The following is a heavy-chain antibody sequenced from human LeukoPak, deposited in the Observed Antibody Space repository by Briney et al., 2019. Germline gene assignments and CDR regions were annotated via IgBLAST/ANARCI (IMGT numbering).Heavy chain of an antibody. V-gene: IGHV3-66*01. D-gene: IGHD5-18*01. J-gene: IGHJ4*02. CDR1: GFTVSSNY. CDR3: AKDFSVRDTAMVRPNFDY. Sequence: GGSLRLSCAASGFTVSSNYMSWVRQAPGKGLEWVSVIYSGGSTYYADSVKGRFTISRDNSKNTLYLQMNSLRAEDTAVYYCAKDFSVRDTAMVRPNFDYWGQGTLVTVSS. CDR2: IYSGGST.